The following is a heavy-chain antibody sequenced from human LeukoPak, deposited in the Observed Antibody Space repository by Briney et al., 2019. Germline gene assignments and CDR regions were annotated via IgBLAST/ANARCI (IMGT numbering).Heavy chain of an antibody. D-gene: IGHD4-23*01. Sequence: SETLSLTCGVYGGSFSGYYWNWIRQPPGKGLEWIAEIDHSGSTNYNPSLKSRVTVSVDTSKYRFSLKLSSMTAADTAVYYCARGLTVITIEAETNWFDSWGQGSLVTVSS. CDR2: IDHSGST. CDR3: ARGLTVITIEAETNWFDS. CDR1: GGSFSGYY. V-gene: IGHV4-34*01. J-gene: IGHJ5*01.